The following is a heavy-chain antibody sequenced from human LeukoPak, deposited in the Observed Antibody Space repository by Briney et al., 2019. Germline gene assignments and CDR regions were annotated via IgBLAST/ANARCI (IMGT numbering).Heavy chain of an antibody. Sequence: GGSLRLSCAASGFTFYDYAMHWVRQAPGKGLEWVSLISWDGGSSYYANSVKGRFTISRDNSKNSLYLQMNSLRAQDTALYYCAKDSKAVTGTGNIDYWGQGPLVTVSS. J-gene: IGHJ4*02. V-gene: IGHV3-43D*03. D-gene: IGHD6-19*01. CDR1: GFTFYDYA. CDR2: ISWDGGSS. CDR3: AKDSKAVTGTGNIDY.